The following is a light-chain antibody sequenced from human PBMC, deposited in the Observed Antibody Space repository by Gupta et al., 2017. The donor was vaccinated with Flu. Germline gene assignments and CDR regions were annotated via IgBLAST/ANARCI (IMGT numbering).Light chain of an antibody. V-gene: IGKV3-15*01. CDR2: GAS. Sequence: VMTQSPDTLSVSPGERATLSCRASRDINSDLAWYQQKPGQAPRLLIHGASTRAPGIPARFSGSGFGTEYTLTISSRQSEDFAIYYCQQYNRWPPYTFGPGTTVGIK. CDR3: QQYNRWPPYT. CDR1: RDINSD. J-gene: IGKJ3*01.